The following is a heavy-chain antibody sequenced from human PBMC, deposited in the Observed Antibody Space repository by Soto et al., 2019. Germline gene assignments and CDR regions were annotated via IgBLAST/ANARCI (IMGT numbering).Heavy chain of an antibody. CDR3: TRPPYSGSYYFDY. J-gene: IGHJ4*02. CDR1: GFTFSGSA. V-gene: IGHV3-73*01. Sequence: GGSLRLSCAASGFTFSGSAMHWVRQASGKGLEWVGRIRSKANSYATAYAASVKGRFTISRDDSKNTAYLQMNSLKTEDTAVYYCTRPPYSGSYYFDYWGQGTLVTVSS. D-gene: IGHD1-26*01. CDR2: IRSKANSYAT.